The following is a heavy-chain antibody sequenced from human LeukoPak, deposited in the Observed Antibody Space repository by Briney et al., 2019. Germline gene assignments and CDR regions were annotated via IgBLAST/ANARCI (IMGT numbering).Heavy chain of an antibody. V-gene: IGHV4-39*02. CDR2: ISFSGST. J-gene: IGHJ3*01. CDR3: AKLQWLDNAFDV. Sequence: SETLSLTCTVSGASIGNDDYYWGWIRQPPSKGLEWIGTISFSGSTYYNPSLESRLTMSIDMSKNHFSLKLSSVTAADTAVYYCAKLQWLDNAFDVWGQGTIVTVSS. CDR1: GASIGNDDYY. D-gene: IGHD6-19*01.